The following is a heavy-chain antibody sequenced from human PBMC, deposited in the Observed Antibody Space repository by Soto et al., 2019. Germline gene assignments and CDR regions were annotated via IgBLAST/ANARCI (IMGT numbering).Heavy chain of an antibody. Sequence: GGSLRLSCVDSGFTFSSYSMNWVRQAPGKGLEWVSSISAFSSPIFYADSVKGRYTISRDNSKNTLYLQMNSLRAEDTAVYYCVRGVEASGPFESWGQGTLXTVSS. CDR3: VRGVEASGPFES. J-gene: IGHJ4*02. CDR1: GFTFSSYS. D-gene: IGHD2-15*01. V-gene: IGHV3-21*06. CDR2: ISAFSSPI.